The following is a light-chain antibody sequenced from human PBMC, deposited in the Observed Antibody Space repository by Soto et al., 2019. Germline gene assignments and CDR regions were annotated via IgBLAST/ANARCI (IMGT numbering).Light chain of an antibody. CDR3: QHYINWPRT. CDR1: QSVSNH. CDR2: GAS. J-gene: IGKJ1*01. Sequence: EVVMTQSPATLSVSPGEGATLSCRASQSVSNHLAWYQQRPGQAPSVLIYGASTRATGIPARFSGSGSGTQFALTISSLQSEEFALYYCQHYINWPRTFGQGTKVEIK. V-gene: IGKV3-15*01.